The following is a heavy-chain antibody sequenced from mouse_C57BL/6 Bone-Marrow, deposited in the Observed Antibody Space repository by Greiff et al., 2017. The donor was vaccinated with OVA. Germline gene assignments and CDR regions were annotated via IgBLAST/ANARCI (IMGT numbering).Heavy chain of an antibody. CDR2: IDPANDHP. CDR1: VFNIKNTY. V-gene: IGHV14-3*01. Sequence: VQLQQSVAELVRPGASVKLSCTASVFNIKNTYMPWVKPRPEQGLEWLGRIDPANDHPKYAPQFQGQATMTADKSSNTAYLQLSSRSSEDTAVYCCARGNFGSSFYAMDYGGQGTAVTVSS. CDR3: ARGNFGSSFYAMDY. J-gene: IGHJ4*01. D-gene: IGHD1-1*01.